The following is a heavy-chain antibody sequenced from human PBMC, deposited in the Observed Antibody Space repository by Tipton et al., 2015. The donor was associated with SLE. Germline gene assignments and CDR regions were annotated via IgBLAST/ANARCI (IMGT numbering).Heavy chain of an antibody. Sequence: LRLSCTVSGGSISSYYWSWIRQPPGKGLEWIGYIYYSGSTNYNPSLKSRVTISVDTSKNQFSLKLSSVTAADTAVYYCARLRYCSGGSCFDWYFDLWGRGTLVTVSS. V-gene: IGHV4-59*12. CDR2: IYYSGST. CDR1: GGSISSYY. D-gene: IGHD2-15*01. CDR3: ARLRYCSGGSCFDWYFDL. J-gene: IGHJ2*01.